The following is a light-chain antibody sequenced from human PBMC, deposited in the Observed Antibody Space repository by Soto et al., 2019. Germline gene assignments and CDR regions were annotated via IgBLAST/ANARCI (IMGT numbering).Light chain of an antibody. J-gene: IGKJ1*01. Sequence: IQISQSSSSQSASVGVSATITCLASQSISSWLAWYQQKPGKAPKLLIYKASSLESGVPSRFSGSGSGTEFNITISSLHPDDFATYYRQLYNSYSHPFGQGTKVDIK. CDR1: QSISSW. CDR3: QLYNSYSHP. CDR2: KAS. V-gene: IGKV1-5*03.